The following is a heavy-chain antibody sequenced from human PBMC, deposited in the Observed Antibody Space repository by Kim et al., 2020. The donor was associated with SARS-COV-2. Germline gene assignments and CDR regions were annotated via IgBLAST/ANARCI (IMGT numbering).Heavy chain of an antibody. V-gene: IGHV4-4*02. J-gene: IGHJ4*02. D-gene: IGHD2-2*01. CDR2: MYHSGRA. CDR1: GGSISSNNW. CDR3: AREVDSTDYFDS. Sequence: SETLSLTCAVSGGSISSNNWWNWVRQPPGKGLEWIGEMYHSGRANYNPSLKSRVTISPDKSKNQFSLKLSSVTAADTAVYYCAREVDSTDYFDSWGQGT.